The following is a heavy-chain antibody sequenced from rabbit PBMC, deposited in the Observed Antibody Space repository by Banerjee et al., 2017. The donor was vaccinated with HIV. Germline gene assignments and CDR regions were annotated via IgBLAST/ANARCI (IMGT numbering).Heavy chain of an antibody. CDR1: GLDFSSSYW. CDR3: ARGSGYAGDGYAL. CDR2: IYAGGSGDT. V-gene: IGHV1S40*01. D-gene: IGHD4-2*01. J-gene: IGHJ4*01. Sequence: QSLEESGGDLVKPGASLTLTCKASGLDFSSSYWICWVRQAPGKGLEWIACIYAGGSGDTYYASWAKGRFTISKTSSTTVTLQMTSLTAADTATYFCARGSGYAGDGYALWGQGTLVTVS.